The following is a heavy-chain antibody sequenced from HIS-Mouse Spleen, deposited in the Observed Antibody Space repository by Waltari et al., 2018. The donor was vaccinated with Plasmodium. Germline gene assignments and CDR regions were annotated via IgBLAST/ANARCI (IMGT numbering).Heavy chain of an antibody. CDR1: GGSFSGYY. D-gene: IGHD3-10*01. Sequence: QVQLQQWGAGLLKPSETLSLTCAVYGGSFSGYYWSWIRQPPGKGLEWIGEINHSGSTNHNPSPKSRVTISVDTSKNQFSLKLSSVTAADTAVYYCARGLRGHYWYFDLWGRGTLVTVSS. V-gene: IGHV4-34*01. J-gene: IGHJ2*01. CDR2: INHSGST. CDR3: ARGLRGHYWYFDL.